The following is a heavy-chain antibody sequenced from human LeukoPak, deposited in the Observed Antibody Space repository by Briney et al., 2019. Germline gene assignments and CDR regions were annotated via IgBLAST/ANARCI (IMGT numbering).Heavy chain of an antibody. CDR3: ARAYYDSSGYHFDY. Sequence: GGSLRLSCAASGFTVSSNYMSWVRQAPGKGLEWVSVIYSGGSTYYADSVKGRFTISRDNSKNTLYLQMNSLRAGDTAVYYCARAYYDSSGYHFDYWGQGTLVTVSS. CDR2: IYSGGST. CDR1: GFTVSSNY. J-gene: IGHJ4*02. V-gene: IGHV3-66*01. D-gene: IGHD3-22*01.